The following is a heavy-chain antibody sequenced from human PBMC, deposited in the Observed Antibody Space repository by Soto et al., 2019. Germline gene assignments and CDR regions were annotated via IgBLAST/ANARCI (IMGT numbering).Heavy chain of an antibody. CDR3: AREGRSQYSSSFGGFDY. V-gene: IGHV1-2*02. D-gene: IGHD6-6*01. J-gene: IGHJ4*02. CDR2: INPNSGGT. CDR1: GYTFTGYY. Sequence: QVQLVQSGAEVKKPGASVKVSCKASGYTFTGYYMHWVRQAPGQGLEWMGWINPNSGGTNYAQKFQGGVTMTRDTSISTAYMELSRLRSDDTAVYYCAREGRSQYSSSFGGFDYWGQGTLVTVSS.